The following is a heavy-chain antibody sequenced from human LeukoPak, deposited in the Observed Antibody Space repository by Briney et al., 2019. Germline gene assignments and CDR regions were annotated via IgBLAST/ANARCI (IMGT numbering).Heavy chain of an antibody. CDR2: ISSGSSYI. CDR1: GFTFSSYS. J-gene: IGHJ4*02. V-gene: IGHV3-21*01. Sequence: PGGSLRLSCAASGFTFSSYSMNWVRQAPGKGLEWVSSISSGSSYIYYADSVKGRFTISRDNAKNSLYLQMNSLRAEDTAVYYCASAYVNYYDSSGYYLYWGQGTLVTVSS. CDR3: ASAYVNYYDSSGYYLY. D-gene: IGHD3-22*01.